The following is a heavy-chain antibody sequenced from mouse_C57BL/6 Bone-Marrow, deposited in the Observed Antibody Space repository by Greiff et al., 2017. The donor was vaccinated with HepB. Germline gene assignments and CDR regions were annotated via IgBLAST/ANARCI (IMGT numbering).Heavy chain of an antibody. J-gene: IGHJ4*01. V-gene: IGHV1-72*01. CDR2: IDPNSGGT. Sequence: QVQLQQPGTELVKPGASVKLSCKASGYTFTSYWMHWVKQRPGQGLEWIGRIDPNSGGTKYNEKFKSKATLTVDKPSSTAYMQLSSLTSEDSAVYYCARSEPPYYGSSYDAMDYWGQGTSVTVSS. CDR3: ARSEPPYYGSSYDAMDY. D-gene: IGHD1-1*01. CDR1: GYTFTSYW.